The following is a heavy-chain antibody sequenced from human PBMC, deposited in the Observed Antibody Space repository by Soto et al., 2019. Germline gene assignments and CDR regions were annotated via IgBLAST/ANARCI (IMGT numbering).Heavy chain of an antibody. CDR2: ISAYNGNT. Sequence: QVQLVQSGAEVKKPGASVKVSCKASGYTFTSYGISWVRQAPGQGLEWMGWISAYNGNTNYAQKLQGRVTMTTDTSTSTAYMELRSLRSDDTAVYYCARDNYDYVLGSMSVYYYYYGMDVWGQGTTVTVSS. D-gene: IGHD3-16*01. J-gene: IGHJ6*02. CDR3: ARDNYDYVLGSMSVYYYYYGMDV. CDR1: GYTFTSYG. V-gene: IGHV1-18*01.